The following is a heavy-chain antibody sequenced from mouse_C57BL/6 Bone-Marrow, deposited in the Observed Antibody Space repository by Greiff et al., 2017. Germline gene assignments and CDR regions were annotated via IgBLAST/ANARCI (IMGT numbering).Heavy chain of an antibody. J-gene: IGHJ4*01. CDR1: GYTFTSYW. V-gene: IGHV1-64*01. CDR2: IHPNSGST. CDR3: ARQRGYYLSYAMDY. Sequence: VKLQQPGAELVKPGASVTLSCKASGYTFTSYWMHWVKQRPGQGLEWIGMIHPNSGSTNYNEKFKSKATLTVDKSSSTAYMQLSSLTSEDSAVYYCARQRGYYLSYAMDYWGQGTSVTVSS. D-gene: IGHD2-3*01.